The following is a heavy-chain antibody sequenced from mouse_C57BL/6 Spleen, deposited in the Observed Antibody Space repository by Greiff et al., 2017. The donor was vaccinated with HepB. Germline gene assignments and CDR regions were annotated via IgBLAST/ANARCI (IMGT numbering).Heavy chain of an antibody. CDR1: GYTFTSYW. CDR2: INPSSGYT. CDR3: ARQIYCCPYYAMGY. Sequence: VQLQQSGAELAKPGASVKLSCKASGYTFTSYWMHWVKQRPGQGLEWIGYINPSSGYTKYNQKFKDKATLTADKSSNTAYMQLSSLTYEDSAVYYCARQIYCCPYYAMGYWGKATSVTVSS. V-gene: IGHV1-7*01. D-gene: IGHD2-1*01. J-gene: IGHJ4*01.